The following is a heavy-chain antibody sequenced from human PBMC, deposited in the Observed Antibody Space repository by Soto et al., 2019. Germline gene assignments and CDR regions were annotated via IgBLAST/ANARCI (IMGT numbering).Heavy chain of an antibody. CDR2: IKSKPDGGAT. V-gene: IGHV3-15*01. J-gene: IGHJ4*02. D-gene: IGHD2-21*01. CDR3: STAHTVAS. Sequence: VQLVESGGDLVKPGGSLRLSGAVSGLNFSDPWMNWVREAPGKGLEWVGRIKSKPDGGATDYAAPVRGRFSLSRDDSKNTAFLQMNSLRLEDTGVYYCSTAHTVASWGRGTLVTVSS. CDR1: GLNFSDPW.